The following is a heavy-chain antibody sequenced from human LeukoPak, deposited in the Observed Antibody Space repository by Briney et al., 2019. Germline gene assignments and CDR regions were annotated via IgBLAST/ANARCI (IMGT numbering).Heavy chain of an antibody. CDR1: GFTVSSNY. J-gene: IGHJ6*03. CDR2: IYSGGST. D-gene: IGHD3-9*01. Sequence: PGGSLRLSCAASGFTVSSNYMSWVRQAPGKGLEWVSVIYSGGSTYYADSVKGRFTISRDNSKNTLYLQMNSLRAEDTAVYYCARNLRTIRYFDWLPNYYYYYMDVWGKGTTVTISS. CDR3: ARNLRTIRYFDWLPNYYYYYMDV. V-gene: IGHV3-66*01.